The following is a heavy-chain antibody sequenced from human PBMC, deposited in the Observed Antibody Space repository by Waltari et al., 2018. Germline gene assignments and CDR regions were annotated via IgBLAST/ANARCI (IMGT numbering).Heavy chain of an antibody. J-gene: IGHJ5*02. CDR2: INAGNGNT. CDR1: GYTFTSYA. D-gene: IGHD2-2*01. Sequence: QVQLVQSGAEVKKPGASVKVSCKASGYTFTSYAMHWVRQAPGQRLEWMGWINAGNGNTKYSQKFQGRVTITRDTSASTAYMELSSLRSEDTAVYYCAQRGSTSYNWFDPWGQGTLVTVSS. CDR3: AQRGSTSYNWFDP. V-gene: IGHV1-3*01.